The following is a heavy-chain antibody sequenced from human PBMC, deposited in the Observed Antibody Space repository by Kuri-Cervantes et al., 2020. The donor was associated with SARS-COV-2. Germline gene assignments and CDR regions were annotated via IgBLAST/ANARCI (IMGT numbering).Heavy chain of an antibody. CDR2: IRYDGSNK. Sequence: GESLKISCAASGFTFSSYGMHWVRQAPGKGLEWVAFIRYDGSNKYYADSVEGRFTISRDNSKNTLYLQMNSLRAEDTAVYYCAKRARVVPAAAVYYYYMDVWGKGTTVTVSS. J-gene: IGHJ6*03. CDR3: AKRARVVPAAAVYYYYMDV. CDR1: GFTFSSYG. D-gene: IGHD2-2*01. V-gene: IGHV3-30*02.